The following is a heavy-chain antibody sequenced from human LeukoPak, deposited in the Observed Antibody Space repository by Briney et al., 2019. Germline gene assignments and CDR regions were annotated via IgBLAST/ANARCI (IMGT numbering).Heavy chain of an antibody. D-gene: IGHD6-13*01. CDR3: ARDFMTAAGIP. V-gene: IGHV3-74*01. CDR2: IKPDGSSI. J-gene: IGHJ5*02. Sequence: GGSLRLSCAASGFTFSSYWMNWVRQVPGKGLVWVSRIKPDGSSISYADSVKGRFTISRDNAKNTLYLQMNSLRAEDTAVYYCARDFMTAAGIPWGQGTLVTVSS. CDR1: GFTFSSYW.